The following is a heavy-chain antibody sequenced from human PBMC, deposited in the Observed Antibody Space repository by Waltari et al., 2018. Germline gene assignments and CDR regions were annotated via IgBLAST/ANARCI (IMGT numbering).Heavy chain of an antibody. Sequence: QVQLQESGPGLVKPSQTLSLTCTVSGGAISSGSYYWNWLRQPAGKGLEWIGYIYTSGIPNYNPPLKSRVPISVDTSKNQFSLKLSSVTAADTAVYYCARVGPYYYDSSGAFDYWGQGTLVTVSS. J-gene: IGHJ4*02. CDR2: IYTSGIP. D-gene: IGHD3-22*01. CDR3: ARVGPYYYDSSGAFDY. CDR1: GGAISSGSYY. V-gene: IGHV4-61*09.